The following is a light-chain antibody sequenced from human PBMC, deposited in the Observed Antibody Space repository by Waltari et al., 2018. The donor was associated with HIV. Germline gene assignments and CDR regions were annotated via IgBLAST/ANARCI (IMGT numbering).Light chain of an antibody. CDR2: QDS. Sequence: SYELTQPPSVSVSPGQTASITCSGDKLGDKYACWYQQKPGQSPVPVIYQDSKRPSGIPERFSGSNAGNTATLTIGGTHAMDEADYYCQAWDSSAGVFGGGTKLTVL. CDR1: KLGDKY. CDR3: QAWDSSAGV. V-gene: IGLV3-1*01. J-gene: IGLJ2*01.